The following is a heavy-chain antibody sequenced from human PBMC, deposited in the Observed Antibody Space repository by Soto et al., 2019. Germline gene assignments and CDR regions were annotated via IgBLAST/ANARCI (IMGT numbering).Heavy chain of an antibody. Sequence: ASVKVSCKASGGTFSSYAISWVRQAPGQGLEWMGGIIPISETTNYAQKLQGRVTITADESKSTAYMELSSLRSEDTAVYYCARSQGSSTSLEIYYYYYYGMDVWGQGTTVTVSS. CDR1: GGTFSSYA. J-gene: IGHJ6*02. CDR3: ARSQGSSTSLEIYYYYYYGMDV. V-gene: IGHV1-69*13. CDR2: IIPISETT. D-gene: IGHD2-2*01.